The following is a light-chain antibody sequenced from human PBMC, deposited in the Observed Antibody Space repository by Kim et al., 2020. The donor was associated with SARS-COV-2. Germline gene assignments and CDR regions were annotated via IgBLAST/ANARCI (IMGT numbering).Light chain of an antibody. J-gene: IGKJ1*01. CDR1: QSVLYSSNKTNY. V-gene: IGKV4-1*01. Sequence: ATISCKSSQSVLYSSNKTNYLAWYQQKPGQPPKLLIYWASTRESGVPDRFSGSGSGTDFTLTISSLQTEDVAVYYCQQYYSAPRTFGQGTKVDIK. CDR2: WAS. CDR3: QQYYSAPRT.